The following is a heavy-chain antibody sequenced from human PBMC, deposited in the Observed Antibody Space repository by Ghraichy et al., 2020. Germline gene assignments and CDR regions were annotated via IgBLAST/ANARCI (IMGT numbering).Heavy chain of an antibody. V-gene: IGHV4-39*01. CDR1: GGSISSSSYY. CDR3: ASGFIVLGPFDY. Sequence: SETLSLTCTVSGGSISSSSYYWGWIRQPPGKGLEWIGSIYYSGSTYYNPSLKSRVTISVDTSKNQFSLKLSSVTAADTAVYYCASGFIVLGPFDYWGQGTLVTVSS. J-gene: IGHJ4*02. D-gene: IGHD2-8*02. CDR2: IYYSGST.